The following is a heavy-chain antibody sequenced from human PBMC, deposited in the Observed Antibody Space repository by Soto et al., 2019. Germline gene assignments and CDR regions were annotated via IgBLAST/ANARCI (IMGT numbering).Heavy chain of an antibody. CDR1: GYTFARSS. CDR2: IYPANSET. J-gene: IGHJ5*02. V-gene: IGHV5-51*01. CDR3: APYYNYRKT. D-gene: IGHD1-26*01. Sequence: PGESLKICCKASGYTFARSSIGWVRQMPGKGLEWMGIIYPANSETTYSPSFQGQVTISADMSISTAYLQWSSLKASDTAIYYCAPYYNYRKTSGQGTPVTVS.